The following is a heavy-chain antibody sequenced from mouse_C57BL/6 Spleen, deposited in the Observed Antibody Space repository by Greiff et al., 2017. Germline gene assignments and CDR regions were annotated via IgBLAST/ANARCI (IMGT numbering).Heavy chain of an antibody. CDR2: FYPGSGSI. Sequence: VMLVESGAELVKPGASVKLSCKASGYTFTEYTIHWVKQRSGQGLEWIGWFYPGSGSIKYNEKFKDKATLTADKSSSTVYMELSRLTSEDSAVYFCARHEEVYYYGSDWYFDVWGTGTTVTVSS. V-gene: IGHV1-62-2*01. D-gene: IGHD1-1*01. CDR1: GYTFTEYT. J-gene: IGHJ1*03. CDR3: ARHEEVYYYGSDWYFDV.